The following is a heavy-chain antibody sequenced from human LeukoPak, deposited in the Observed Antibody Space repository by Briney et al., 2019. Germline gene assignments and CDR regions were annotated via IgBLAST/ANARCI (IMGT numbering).Heavy chain of an antibody. J-gene: IGHJ4*02. V-gene: IGHV4-30-2*01. CDR2: IYHSGST. Sequence: TLSLTCTVSGGSISSGGYYWSWIRQPPGKGLEWIGYIYHSGSTYYNPSLKSRVTISVDRSKNQFSLKLSSMTAADTAVYYCARVVGQAVDYWGQGTLVTVSS. CDR1: GGSISSGGYY. CDR3: ARVVGQAVDY. D-gene: IGHD2-21*01.